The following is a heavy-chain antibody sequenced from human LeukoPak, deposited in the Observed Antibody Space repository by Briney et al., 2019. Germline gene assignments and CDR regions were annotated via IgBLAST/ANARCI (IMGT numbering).Heavy chain of an antibody. Sequence: GGSLRLSCAASGFSVSSYSMNWVRQAPGKGLEWVSYISSSSSYTNYADSVKGRFTISRDNAKNSLYLQMNSLRAEDTAVYYCARDLGVGQHDAFDIWGQGTMVTVSS. D-gene: IGHD3-16*01. CDR3: ARDLGVGQHDAFDI. CDR2: ISSSSSYT. V-gene: IGHV3-21*05. J-gene: IGHJ3*02. CDR1: GFSVSSYS.